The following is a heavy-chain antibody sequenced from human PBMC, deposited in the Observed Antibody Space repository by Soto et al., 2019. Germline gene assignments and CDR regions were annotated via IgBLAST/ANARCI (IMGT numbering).Heavy chain of an antibody. CDR2: IIPIFGTA. CDR1: GGTFSSYA. CDR3: ARASDDYSNSPEYYFDY. V-gene: IGHV1-69*13. D-gene: IGHD4-4*01. Sequence: SVKVSCKASGGTFSSYAISWVRQAPGQGLEWMGGIIPIFGTANYAQKSQGRVTITADESTSTAYMELSSLRSEDTAVYYCARASDDYSNSPEYYFDYWGQGTLVTVSS. J-gene: IGHJ4*02.